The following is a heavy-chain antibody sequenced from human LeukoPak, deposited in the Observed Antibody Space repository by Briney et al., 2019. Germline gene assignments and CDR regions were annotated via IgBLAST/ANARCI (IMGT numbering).Heavy chain of an antibody. CDR2: IYYSGST. D-gene: IGHD2-15*01. V-gene: IGHV4-39*07. Sequence: PSETLSLTCTVSGGSISSSSYYWGWIRQPPGKGLEWIGSIYYSGSTYYNPSLKSRVTISVDTSKNQFSLKLSSVTAADTAVYYCARLYCSGGSCIDYWGQGTLVTVSS. J-gene: IGHJ4*02. CDR1: GGSISSSSYY. CDR3: ARLYCSGGSCIDY.